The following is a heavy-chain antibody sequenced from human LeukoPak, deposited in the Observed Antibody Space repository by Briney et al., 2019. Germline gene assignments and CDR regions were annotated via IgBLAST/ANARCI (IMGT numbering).Heavy chain of an antibody. CDR2: VITIFGTA. V-gene: IGHV1-69*06. J-gene: IGHJ3*02. CDR1: GGTFSSYA. CDR3: ARAPQGCRDGYNCAFDI. Sequence: SVKVSCKASGGTFSSYAISWVREAPGQGLEWMGGVITIFGTANYAQKFQGRVTITADKSTSTAYMELSSLTSEDTAVYYCARAPQGCRDGYNCAFDIWVQGTMATVSS. D-gene: IGHD5-24*01.